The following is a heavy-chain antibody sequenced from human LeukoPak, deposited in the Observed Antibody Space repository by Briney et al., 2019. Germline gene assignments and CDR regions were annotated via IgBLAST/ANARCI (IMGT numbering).Heavy chain of an antibody. CDR2: IYYDGGNK. V-gene: IGHV3-33*01. CDR1: GFTFRNYG. J-gene: IGHJ4*02. D-gene: IGHD3-22*01. Sequence: GGSLRLSCAASGFTFRNYGMHWVRQAPGKGLEWGAIIYYDGGNKYYADSVRGRFTISRDNSKNTLYLQMNSLRAEDTAVYYCASGRKAPSDTSGYYYDYWGQGTLVTVSS. CDR3: ASGRKAPSDTSGYYYDY.